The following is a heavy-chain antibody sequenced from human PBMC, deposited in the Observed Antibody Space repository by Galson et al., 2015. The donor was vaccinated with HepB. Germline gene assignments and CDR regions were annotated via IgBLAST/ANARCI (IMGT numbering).Heavy chain of an antibody. Sequence: SLRLSCAASGFTFSDYYMSWIRQAPGKGLEWVSYISSSSSYTDYADSVKGRFTISRDNAKNSLYLQMNSLRAEDTAVYYCARAPSRGGYGSGFVYFDYWGQGTLVTVSS. V-gene: IGHV3-11*06. CDR2: ISSSSSYT. J-gene: IGHJ4*02. CDR1: GFTFSDYY. D-gene: IGHD3-10*01. CDR3: ARAPSRGGYGSGFVYFDY.